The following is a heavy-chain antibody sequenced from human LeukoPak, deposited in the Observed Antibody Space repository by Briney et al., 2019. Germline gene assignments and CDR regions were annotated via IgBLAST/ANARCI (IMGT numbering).Heavy chain of an antibody. CDR2: IWYDGSNK. Sequence: GGSLRLSCAASGFTFSSYAMTWVRQAPGKGLEWVAFIWYDGSNKYYADSVKGRFTISRDNSKNTLYLQMNSLRAEDTAVYYCARDEASPLSYFFNYWGQGTLVTVSS. CDR1: GFTFSSYA. J-gene: IGHJ4*02. V-gene: IGHV3-33*08. D-gene: IGHD2-21*01. CDR3: ARDEASPLSYFFNY.